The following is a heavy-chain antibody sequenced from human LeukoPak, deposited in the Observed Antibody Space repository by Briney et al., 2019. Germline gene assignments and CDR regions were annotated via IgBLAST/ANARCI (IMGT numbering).Heavy chain of an antibody. CDR2: ISSSSSTI. Sequence: GGSLRLSCAASGFTFSSYSMNWVRQAPGKGLEWVSYISSSSSTIYYADSVKGRFTISRDNAKNSLYLQMNSLRAEDTAVYYCARDRSGSYMYNWFDPWGQGTLVTVSS. CDR1: GFTFSSYS. J-gene: IGHJ5*02. D-gene: IGHD1-26*01. CDR3: ARDRSGSYMYNWFDP. V-gene: IGHV3-48*01.